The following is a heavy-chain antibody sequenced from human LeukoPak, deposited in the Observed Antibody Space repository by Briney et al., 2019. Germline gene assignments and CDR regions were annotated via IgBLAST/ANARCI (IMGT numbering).Heavy chain of an antibody. D-gene: IGHD4-17*01. V-gene: IGHV1-69*13. Sequence: GASVKVSCKASGGTFSSYAISWVRQAPGQGLEWMGGIIPIFGTANYAQKFQGRVTITADESTSSAYLELSSLGSEDTAVSYFARTTGDYGTGAFDIWGQGTMLTVSS. CDR2: IIPIFGTA. CDR1: GGTFSSYA. CDR3: ARTTGDYGTGAFDI. J-gene: IGHJ3*02.